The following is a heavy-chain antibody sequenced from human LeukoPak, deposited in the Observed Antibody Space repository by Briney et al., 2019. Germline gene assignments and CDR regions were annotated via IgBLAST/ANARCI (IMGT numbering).Heavy chain of an antibody. V-gene: IGHV3-21*01. CDR2: ISGSSSYI. CDR1: GFTFSNYS. Sequence: GGSLSLSCAASGFTFSNYSMNWVRQAPGKGLESVSSISGSSSYIYYADSVEGRFTISRDNAKNSLYLQMNSLRAEDTAVYFCARDPGNHYYYYMDVWGRGTTVTVSS. J-gene: IGHJ6*03. CDR3: ARDPGNHYYYYMDV. D-gene: IGHD1-1*01.